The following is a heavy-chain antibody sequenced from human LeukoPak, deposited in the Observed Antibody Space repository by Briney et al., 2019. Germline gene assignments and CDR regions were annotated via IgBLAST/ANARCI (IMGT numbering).Heavy chain of an antibody. CDR3: ARHRGRNGGYVFDY. J-gene: IGHJ4*02. Sequence: SETLSLTCSVSGGSITITNYYWGWVRQPPGKGLEWIGSMYHSGTTYYNPSLKTRLTISVDPSKNQFSLNLSAVTAADTALYFCARHRGRNGGYVFDYWGQGTLVTVSS. V-gene: IGHV4-39*01. D-gene: IGHD2-8*01. CDR2: MYHSGTT. CDR1: GGSITITNYY.